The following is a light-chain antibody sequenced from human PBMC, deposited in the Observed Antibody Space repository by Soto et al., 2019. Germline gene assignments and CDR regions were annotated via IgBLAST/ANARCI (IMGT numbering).Light chain of an antibody. CDR1: SSDVGGYNY. CDR3: SSYAGSNNFNV. Sequence: QSVLTQPPSASGSPGQSVTISCTGTSSDVGGYNYASWYQQHPGKAPKLMIYDVSKRPSGVPDRFSGSKSGNTASLTVSGLQAEDEADYYCSSYAGSNNFNVFGTGTKVTVL. J-gene: IGLJ1*01. V-gene: IGLV2-8*01. CDR2: DVS.